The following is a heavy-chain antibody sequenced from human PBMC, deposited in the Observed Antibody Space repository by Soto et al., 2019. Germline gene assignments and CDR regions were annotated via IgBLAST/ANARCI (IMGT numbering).Heavy chain of an antibody. D-gene: IGHD6-13*01. CDR2: ISYDGNTK. V-gene: IGHV3-30*03. CDR3: ADQIATGH. CDR1: GFIFSRSG. J-gene: IGHJ4*02. Sequence: ESGGGVVLPGTSPRLSCAASGFIFSRSGMHWVRQAPGKGLEWVAVISYDGNTKYYADSVKGRFTISRDNSKNTLYLQMTSLRVEDTAVYYCADQIATGHWGQGTLVTVSS.